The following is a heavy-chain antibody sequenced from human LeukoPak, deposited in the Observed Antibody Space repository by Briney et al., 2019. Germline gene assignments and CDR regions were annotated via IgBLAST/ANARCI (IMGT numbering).Heavy chain of an antibody. V-gene: IGHV1-18*01. Sequence: ASVKVSCKASGYTFTSYGISWVRRAPGQGLEWMGWISAHSGNTNYAQKLQGRVTMTTDTSTSTAYMELRSLRSDDTAVYYCARVRYCSSTSCPHSPTQMYNWFDPWGQGTLVTVSS. CDR1: GYTFTSYG. D-gene: IGHD2-2*01. CDR3: ARVRYCSSTSCPHSPTQMYNWFDP. J-gene: IGHJ5*02. CDR2: ISAHSGNT.